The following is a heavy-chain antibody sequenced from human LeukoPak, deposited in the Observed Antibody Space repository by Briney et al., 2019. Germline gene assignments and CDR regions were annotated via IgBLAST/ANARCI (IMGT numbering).Heavy chain of an antibody. CDR1: GFTFSSYS. D-gene: IGHD3-10*01. Sequence: PGGSLRLSCAASGFTFSSYSMNWVRQAPGKGLEWVSSISSSSSYIYYADSVKGRFTISRDNAKNSLYLQMNSLRAEDTAVYYCARGYGSGSRCFDYWGQGTLVTVSS. CDR2: ISSSSSYI. CDR3: ARGYGSGSRCFDY. V-gene: IGHV3-21*01. J-gene: IGHJ4*02.